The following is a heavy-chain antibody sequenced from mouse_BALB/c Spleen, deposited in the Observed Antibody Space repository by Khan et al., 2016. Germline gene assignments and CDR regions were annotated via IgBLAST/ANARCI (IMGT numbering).Heavy chain of an antibody. J-gene: IGHJ4*01. CDR2: ILPGSGTT. Sequence: QVQLKQSGAELMKPGASVKISCKATGYTFSSYWIEWVKQRPGHGLEWIGEILPGSGTTNYNEKFKGKATFTADTSSNTAYMQLISLTSEDSAVYSCSRSYYINYDAMDYWGQGTSVTVSS. V-gene: IGHV1-9*01. CDR1: GYTFSSYW. D-gene: IGHD2-5*01. CDR3: SRSYYINYDAMDY.